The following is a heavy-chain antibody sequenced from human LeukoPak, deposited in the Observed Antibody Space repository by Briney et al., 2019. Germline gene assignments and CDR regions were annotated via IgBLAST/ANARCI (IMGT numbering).Heavy chain of an antibody. D-gene: IGHD1-26*01. Sequence: SETLPLTCTVSVGSINGHYWTWIRQPPGKGLEWIGYASYIRGTNYNPSLKSRVSMSVDASKNEFSLKLSSVTAADTGVYYCATSYGGYVLDYWGQGALVIVSS. CDR2: ASYIRGT. CDR1: VGSINGHY. V-gene: IGHV4-59*11. CDR3: ATSYGGYVLDY. J-gene: IGHJ4*02.